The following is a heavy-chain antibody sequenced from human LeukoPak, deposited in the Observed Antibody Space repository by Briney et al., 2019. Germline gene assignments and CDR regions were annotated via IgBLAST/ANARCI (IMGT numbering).Heavy chain of an antibody. D-gene: IGHD4-23*01. CDR3: AKGPTVGTPTAVDY. J-gene: IGHJ4*02. CDR1: GGSISNYY. CDR2: IYSLGST. Sequence: PSETLSLTCTVSGGSISNYYWSWIRQPAGKGLEWIGRIYSLGSTNDNPSLKSRVTMSVDTSKNQFSLKVRSVTAADTAIYYCAKGPTVGTPTAVDYWGQGILVTVSS. V-gene: IGHV4-4*07.